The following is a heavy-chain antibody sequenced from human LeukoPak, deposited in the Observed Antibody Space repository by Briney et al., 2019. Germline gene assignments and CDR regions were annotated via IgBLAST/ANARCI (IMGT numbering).Heavy chain of an antibody. CDR2: FYTGGDT. J-gene: IGHJ4*02. V-gene: IGHV3-53*01. CDR1: GFTFSNAW. Sequence: PGGSLRLSCAASGFTFSNAWMSWVRQAPGKGLEWVSVFYTGGDTFYADSVKGRFTISRDNSKNTLYLQMDSLRAEDTAVYFCARGAGIATTGTGSFDYWGQGTLVTVSS. CDR3: ARGAGIATTGTGSFDY. D-gene: IGHD6-13*01.